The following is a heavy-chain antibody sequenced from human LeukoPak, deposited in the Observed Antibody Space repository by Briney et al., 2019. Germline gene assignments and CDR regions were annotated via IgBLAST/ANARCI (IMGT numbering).Heavy chain of an antibody. Sequence: PSETLSLTCAVYVGSFSGYYWSWIRQPPGKGLEWIGEINHSGSTNYNPSLKSQVTISVVTSKNQFSLKMRSVTAADTAVYYCARPRYCSSISCYFHAFDVWGQGTMVTVSS. J-gene: IGHJ3*01. V-gene: IGHV4-34*01. D-gene: IGHD2-2*01. CDR1: VGSFSGYY. CDR3: ARPRYCSSISCYFHAFDV. CDR2: INHSGST.